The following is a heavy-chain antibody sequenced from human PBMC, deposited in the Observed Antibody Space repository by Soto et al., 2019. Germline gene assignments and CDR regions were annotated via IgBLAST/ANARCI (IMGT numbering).Heavy chain of an antibody. CDR3: ARDRRLYCGGDCYPNYYYGMDV. CDR1: GGTFSSYA. CDR2: IIPIFGTA. J-gene: IGHJ6*02. D-gene: IGHD2-21*02. Sequence: SVKVACKASGGTFSSYAISWVRQAPGQGLEWMGGIIPIFGTANYAQKFQGRVTITADESTSTAYMELSSLRSEDTAVYYCARDRRLYCGGDCYPNYYYGMDVWGQGTTVTVSS. V-gene: IGHV1-69*13.